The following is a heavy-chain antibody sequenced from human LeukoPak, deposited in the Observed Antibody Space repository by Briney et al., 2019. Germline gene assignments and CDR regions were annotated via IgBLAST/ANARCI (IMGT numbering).Heavy chain of an antibody. CDR2: INTNTGNP. Sequence: GASVNVSCKASGYTFTSYAMNWVRQAPGQGLEWTGWINTNTGNPTYAQGFTGRFVFSLDTSVSTAYLQISSLKAEDTAVYYCARALTYRSSTSCPTYYYGMDVWGQGTTVTVSS. CDR3: ARALTYRSSTSCPTYYYGMDV. D-gene: IGHD2-2*01. CDR1: GYTFTSYA. V-gene: IGHV7-4-1*02. J-gene: IGHJ6*02.